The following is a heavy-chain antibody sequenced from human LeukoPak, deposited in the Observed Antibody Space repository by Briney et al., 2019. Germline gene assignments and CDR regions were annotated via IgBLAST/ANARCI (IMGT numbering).Heavy chain of an antibody. CDR3: AKARIVVVTALDY. CDR2: ITGDGSST. J-gene: IGHJ4*02. D-gene: IGHD2-21*02. CDR1: GFTFSNYA. V-gene: IGHV3-23*01. Sequence: PGASLRLSCAASGFTFSNYAMGWVRQATGKGLEWVSAITGDGSSTYNADSVKGRFTVSRDNSKNTLYLQMNSLRAEDTATYYCAKARIVVVTALDYWGQGTLVIVSS.